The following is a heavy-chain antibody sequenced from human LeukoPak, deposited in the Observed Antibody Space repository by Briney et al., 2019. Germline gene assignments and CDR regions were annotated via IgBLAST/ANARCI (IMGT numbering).Heavy chain of an antibody. J-gene: IGHJ6*03. D-gene: IGHD2-2*01. CDR3: ARVSVVVPIRSYYYMDV. Sequence: PSETLSLTCTVSSGSISSYYWSWIRQPPGKGLEWIGYVYYSGSTNYNSSLKSRVTISVDTSKNQFSLKLSSVTAADTAVYYCARVSVVVPIRSYYYMDVWGKGTTVTVSS. V-gene: IGHV4-59*01. CDR2: VYYSGST. CDR1: SGSISSYY.